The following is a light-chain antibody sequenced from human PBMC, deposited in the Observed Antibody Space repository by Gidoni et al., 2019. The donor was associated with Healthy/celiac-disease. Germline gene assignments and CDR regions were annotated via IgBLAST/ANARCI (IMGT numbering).Light chain of an antibody. CDR1: SSDVGGYNY. V-gene: IGLV2-14*03. Sequence: QSALTQPASVSGSPGQSITISCTGTSSDVGGYNYVSWYQQHPGKAPKLMIYDVSNRPAGVSNRFSGSKSRNTASLTISGLQAEDEADYYCSSYTSSSTPHYVFGTGTKVTVL. J-gene: IGLJ1*01. CDR2: DVS. CDR3: SSYTSSSTPHYV.